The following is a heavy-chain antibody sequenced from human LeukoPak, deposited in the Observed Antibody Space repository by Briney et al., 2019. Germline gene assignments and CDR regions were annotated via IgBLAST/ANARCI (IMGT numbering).Heavy chain of an antibody. J-gene: IGHJ4*02. Sequence: GGSLRLSCEASGFTFSSYAMHWVRQALGKGLEYVSAISSNGGSTYYANSVKGRFTISRDNSKNTLYLQMGSLRAEDMAVYYCARAQSTGYSYYFDYWGQGTLVTVSP. V-gene: IGHV3-64*01. CDR1: GFTFSSYA. D-gene: IGHD3-9*01. CDR2: ISSNGGST. CDR3: ARAQSTGYSYYFDY.